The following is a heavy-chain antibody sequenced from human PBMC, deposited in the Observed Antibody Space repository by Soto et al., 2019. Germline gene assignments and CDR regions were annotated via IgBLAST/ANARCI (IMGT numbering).Heavy chain of an antibody. CDR1: GYTFTSYA. J-gene: IGHJ5*02. V-gene: IGHV1-2*04. CDR3: ARGEEYCSGGSCYWDHRYNWFDP. D-gene: IGHD2-15*01. CDR2: INANSGGT. Sequence: EASVKVSCKASGYTFTSYAMHWVRQAPGQGLEWMGWINANSGGTNYAQKFQGWVTMTRDTSISTAYMELSRLRSDDTAVYYCARGEEYCSGGSCYWDHRYNWFDPWGQGTLVTVSS.